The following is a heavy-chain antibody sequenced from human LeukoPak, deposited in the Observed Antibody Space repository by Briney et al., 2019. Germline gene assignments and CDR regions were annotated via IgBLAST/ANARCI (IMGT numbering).Heavy chain of an antibody. CDR1: GFTFSSYA. J-gene: IGHJ3*02. CDR3: ARGHGVVAASDDAFDI. V-gene: IGHV3-48*04. D-gene: IGHD2-2*01. CDR2: IDNSVSTI. Sequence: GRSLRLSCAASGFTFSSYAMHWVRQAPGKGLEWVSYIDNSVSTIYYADSVKGRFTISRDNAKNSVYLQMNSLRAEDTAVYYCARGHGVVAASDDAFDIWGQGTMVTVSS.